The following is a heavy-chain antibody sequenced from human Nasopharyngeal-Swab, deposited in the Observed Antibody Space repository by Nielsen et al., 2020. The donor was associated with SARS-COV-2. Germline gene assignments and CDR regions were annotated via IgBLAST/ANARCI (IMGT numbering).Heavy chain of an antibody. V-gene: IGHV4-59*13. CDR2: IYYSGST. J-gene: IGHJ5*02. D-gene: IGHD3-3*01. Sequence: PGKGLKWIGYIYYSGSTNYNPSLKSRVTISVDTSKNQFSLKLSSVTAADTAVYYCAREIYDGHHDPWGQGTLVTVSS. CDR3: AREIYDGHHDP.